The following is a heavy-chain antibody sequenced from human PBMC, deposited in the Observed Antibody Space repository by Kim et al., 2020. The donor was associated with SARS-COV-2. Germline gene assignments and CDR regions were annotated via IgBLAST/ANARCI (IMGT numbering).Heavy chain of an antibody. Sequence: GGSPRLSCAASGFTFSSYAMSWVRQAPGKGLEWVSAISGSGGSTYYADSVKGRFTISRDNSKNTLYLQMNSLRAEDTAVYYCAKDLGAYGSGSSWGQGTLVTVSS. V-gene: IGHV3-23*01. CDR2: ISGSGGST. CDR3: AKDLGAYGSGSS. D-gene: IGHD3-10*01. J-gene: IGHJ5*02. CDR1: GFTFSSYA.